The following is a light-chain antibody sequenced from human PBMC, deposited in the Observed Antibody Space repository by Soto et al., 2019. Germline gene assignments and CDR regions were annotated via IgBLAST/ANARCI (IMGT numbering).Light chain of an antibody. Sequence: QSVLTQSPSASGTPGQGVTISCSGSSSNIGSNTVDWYQQFPGTAPKLLIYSNIKRPSGVPDRFSGSKSVTSASLAIRGLQSVDEADYFCATWDGSLSAYVFGTGTKVTVL. CDR3: ATWDGSLSAYV. CDR2: SNI. J-gene: IGLJ1*01. V-gene: IGLV1-44*01. CDR1: SSNIGSNT.